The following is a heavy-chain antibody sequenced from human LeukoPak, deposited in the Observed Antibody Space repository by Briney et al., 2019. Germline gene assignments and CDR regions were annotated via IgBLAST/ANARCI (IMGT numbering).Heavy chain of an antibody. J-gene: IGHJ6*02. D-gene: IGHD2-21*02. CDR3: ALRSYCGGDCCSNGYYYYGMDV. CDR2: IIPIFGTA. CDR1: GGTFSSYA. V-gene: IGHV1-69*13. Sequence: SVKVSCKASGGTFSSYAISWVRQAPGQGLEWMGGIIPIFGTANYAQKFQGRVTITADESTSTAYMELSSLRSEDTAVYYCALRSYCGGDCCSNGYYYYGMDVWGQGTTVTVSS.